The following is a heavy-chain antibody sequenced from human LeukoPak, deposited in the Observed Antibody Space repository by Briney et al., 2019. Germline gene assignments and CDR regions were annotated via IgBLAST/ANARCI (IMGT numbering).Heavy chain of an antibody. V-gene: IGHV5-51*01. CDR2: IYPGDSDT. Sequence: GESLEISCKGSGYSCTSYWIGWVRQRPGKGLEWMGIIYPGDSDTRYSPSFQGQVTISGDKSISTAYVQWSSLKASDTAMYYCARRDRSSKPFDYWGQGTLVTVSS. D-gene: IGHD6-13*01. CDR3: ARRDRSSKPFDY. CDR1: GYSCTSYW. J-gene: IGHJ4*02.